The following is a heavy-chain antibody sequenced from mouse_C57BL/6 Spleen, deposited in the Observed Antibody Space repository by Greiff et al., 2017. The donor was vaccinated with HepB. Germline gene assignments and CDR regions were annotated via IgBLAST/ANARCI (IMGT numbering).Heavy chain of an antibody. D-gene: IGHD1-1*01. CDR2: IWRGGST. CDR1: GFSLTSYG. V-gene: IGHV2-5*01. CDR3: ASPYYYGSGSMDY. J-gene: IGHJ4*01. Sequence: QVQLQQSGPGLVQPSQSLSITCTVSGFSLTSYGVHWVRQSPGKGLEWLGVIWRGGSTDYNAAFMSRLSITKDNSTSQVFFKMNSLQADDTAIYYCASPYYYGSGSMDYWGQGTSVTVSS.